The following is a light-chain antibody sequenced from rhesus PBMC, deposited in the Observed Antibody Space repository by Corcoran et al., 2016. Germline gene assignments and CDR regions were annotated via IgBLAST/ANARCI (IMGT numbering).Light chain of an antibody. Sequence: EIVMTQSPATLSLSPGERATLSCRASQSVSSSLAWYQQQPGQAPRLLIYGASSRATGIPDRVSGSGSGTEFTLTISSLEPEDFAVYYCQQYSNWPLTFGGGTKVEIK. CDR3: QQYSNWPLT. CDR2: GAS. V-gene: IGKV3-42*03. CDR1: QSVSSS. J-gene: IGKJ4*01.